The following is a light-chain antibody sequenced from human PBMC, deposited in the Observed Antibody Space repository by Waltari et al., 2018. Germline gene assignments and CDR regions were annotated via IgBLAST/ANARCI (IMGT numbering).Light chain of an antibody. Sequence: DIVMTQTPLSSAVTLGQPASISCRSSQNLVHSDGNTYLSWLQQRPGQPPRLLIYRVSNRFPGVPDRFSGSGAGTDFTLKISRVEAEDVGIYYCLQATQFGTFGQGAKVEIK. CDR2: RVS. CDR3: LQATQFGT. CDR1: QNLVHSDGNTY. V-gene: IGKV2-24*01. J-gene: IGKJ1*01.